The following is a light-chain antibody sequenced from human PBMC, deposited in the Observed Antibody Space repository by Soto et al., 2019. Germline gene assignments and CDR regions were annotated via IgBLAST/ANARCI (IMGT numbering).Light chain of an antibody. Sequence: EIVLPQSPATLSLSPGESAPLSGRASQSVSSYLAWYQQKPGQAPRLLIYGASNRATGIPDRFSGSGSGTDFTLTISRLEPEDFAVYYCQQYGSSPITVGQGTRLEIK. V-gene: IGKV3-20*01. CDR2: GAS. J-gene: IGKJ5*01. CDR1: QSVSSY. CDR3: QQYGSSPIT.